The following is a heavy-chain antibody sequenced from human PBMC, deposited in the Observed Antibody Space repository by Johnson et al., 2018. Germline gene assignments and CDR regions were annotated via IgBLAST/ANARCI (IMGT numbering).Heavy chain of an antibody. D-gene: IGHD6-19*01. J-gene: IGHJ3*02. Sequence: EVQLVESGGGLVQPGGSLRLSCVASGFTFSGYVMSWVRQAPGKGLEWVSVISGSGGSTEYVDSVKGGFTISRDNSKHTRYLQMNSLRAEDTAVYYCAKPYSSGWYTAFDIWGQGTMVTVSS. V-gene: IGHV3-23*04. CDR1: GFTFSGYV. CDR3: AKPYSSGWYTAFDI. CDR2: ISGSGGST.